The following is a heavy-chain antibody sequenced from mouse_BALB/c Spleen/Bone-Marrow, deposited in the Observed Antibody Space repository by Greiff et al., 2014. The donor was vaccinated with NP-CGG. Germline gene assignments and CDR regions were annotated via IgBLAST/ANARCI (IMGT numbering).Heavy chain of an antibody. Sequence: VKLMESGPGLVAPSQSLSITCTVSGFSLTSYGVHWVRQPPGKGLEWLGVIWGGSTNYNSALMSRLSISKDNSKSQVFLKMNSLQTDDTAMYYCARITTATGAMDYWGQGTSVTVSS. V-gene: IGHV2-9*02. CDR1: GFSLTSYG. CDR3: ARITTATGAMDY. D-gene: IGHD1-2*01. CDR2: IWGGST. J-gene: IGHJ4*01.